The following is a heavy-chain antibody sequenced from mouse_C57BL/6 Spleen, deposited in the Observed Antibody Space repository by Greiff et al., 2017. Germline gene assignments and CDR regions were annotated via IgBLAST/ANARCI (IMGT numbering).Heavy chain of an antibody. J-gene: IGHJ1*03. V-gene: IGHV5-17*01. D-gene: IGHD1-1*01. CDR3: AISGSSCSYFDV. CDR2: ISSDSSAI. Sequence: EVKLMESGGGLVKPGGSLKLSCAASGFTFSDYGMHWVRQAPEKGLEWVAYISSDSSAIYYAHTMKGRFTIARDNANNTMFLHMTSLKSEDTTMYYCAISGSSCSYFDVWGTGTTVTVSS. CDR1: GFTFSDYG.